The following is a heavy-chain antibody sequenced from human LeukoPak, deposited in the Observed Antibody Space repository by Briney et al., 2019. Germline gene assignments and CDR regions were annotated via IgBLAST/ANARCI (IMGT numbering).Heavy chain of an antibody. J-gene: IGHJ6*02. CDR2: INSDGSST. V-gene: IGHV3-74*01. CDR3: ARSGKTALNWYYDFWSGYYDYYYYGMDV. D-gene: IGHD3-3*01. CDR1: GFTFSSYW. Sequence: GGSLGLSCAASGFTFSSYWMHWVRQAPGKGLVWVSRINSDGSSTSYADSVKGRFTISRDNAKNTLYLQVNSLRAEDTAVYYCARSGKTALNWYYDFWSGYYDYYYYGMDVWGQGTTVTVSS.